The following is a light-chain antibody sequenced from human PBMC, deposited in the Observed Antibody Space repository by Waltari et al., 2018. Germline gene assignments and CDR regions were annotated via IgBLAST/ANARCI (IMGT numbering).Light chain of an antibody. V-gene: IGLV1-51*02. CDR3: GTWDSSLSGAV. J-gene: IGLJ7*01. Sequence: QSVLTQPPSVSAAPGQRVTISCSGGSSNIGNNYVSWYRQFPGTAPKLLIYENTGRPVGIPGRFSGAKSGTSATLDITGLQAGDEADYYCGTWDSSLSGAVFGGGTHLTVL. CDR1: SSNIGNNY. CDR2: ENT.